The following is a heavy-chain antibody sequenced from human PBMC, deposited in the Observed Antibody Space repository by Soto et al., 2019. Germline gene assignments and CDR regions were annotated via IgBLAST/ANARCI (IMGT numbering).Heavy chain of an antibody. Sequence: ASVKVSCKASGYTFTSYYMHWVRQAPGQGLEWMGIINPSGGSTSYAQKFQGRVTMTRDTSTSTVYMELSSLRSEDTAVYYCARTSITGTTPTGGYFDYWGQGTLVTVYS. J-gene: IGHJ4*02. CDR3: ARTSITGTTPTGGYFDY. CDR1: GYTFTSYY. V-gene: IGHV1-46*01. CDR2: INPSGGST. D-gene: IGHD1-7*01.